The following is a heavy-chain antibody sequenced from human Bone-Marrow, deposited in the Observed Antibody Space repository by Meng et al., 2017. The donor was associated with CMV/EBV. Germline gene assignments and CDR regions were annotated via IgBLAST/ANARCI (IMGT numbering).Heavy chain of an antibody. CDR3: ARDAASMVRGVMGY. CDR1: GFTFSSYA. Sequence: GEYLKISCAASGFTFSSYAMHWVRQAPGKGLEWVAVISYDGSNKYYADSVKGRFTISRDNSKNTLYLQMNSLRAEDTAVYYCARDAASMVRGVMGYWGQGTLVTVSS. V-gene: IGHV3-30*04. J-gene: IGHJ4*02. CDR2: ISYDGSNK. D-gene: IGHD3-10*01.